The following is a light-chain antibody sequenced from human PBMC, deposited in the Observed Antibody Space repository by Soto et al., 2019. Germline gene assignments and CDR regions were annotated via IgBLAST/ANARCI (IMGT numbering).Light chain of an antibody. V-gene: IGKV1-12*01. CDR2: AAS. Sequence: DIQMTQSPASRSASVGDRVTITCRASQGISTNLAWYQQKPGKAPKLLIYAASSLQSGVPPRFSGSGSGTDFTLTISSLQPEDFAIYYCLQANRVPLSFGQGTRLEIK. CDR1: QGISTN. J-gene: IGKJ5*01. CDR3: LQANRVPLS.